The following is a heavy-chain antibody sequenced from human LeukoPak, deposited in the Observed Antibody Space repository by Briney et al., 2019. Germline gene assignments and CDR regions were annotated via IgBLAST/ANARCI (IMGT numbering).Heavy chain of an antibody. D-gene: IGHD3-10*01. V-gene: IGHV3-23*01. J-gene: IGHJ4*02. Sequence: QAGGSLRLSCAASGFTFSSYAMSWVRQAPGKGLEWVSAISGSGGSTYYADSVKGRFTISRDNSKNTLYLQMNSLRAEDTAVYYCVRLPFIMRFVDFWGQGTLVTVSS. CDR3: VRLPFIMRFVDF. CDR1: GFTFSSYA. CDR2: ISGSGGST.